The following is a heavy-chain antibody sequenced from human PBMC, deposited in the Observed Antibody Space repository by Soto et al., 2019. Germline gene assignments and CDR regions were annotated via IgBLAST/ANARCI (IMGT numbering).Heavy chain of an antibody. D-gene: IGHD6-13*01. CDR1: GGSFSGYY. Sequence: SETLSLTCAVYGGSFSGYYWSWIRQPPGKGLEWIGEINHSGSTNYNPSLKSRVTISEDTSKSQFSLKVNSMTAADTAVYYCARYRREAVAGYTLDNWGQGILVTVSS. CDR3: ARYRREAVAGYTLDN. V-gene: IGHV4-34*01. J-gene: IGHJ4*02. CDR2: INHSGST.